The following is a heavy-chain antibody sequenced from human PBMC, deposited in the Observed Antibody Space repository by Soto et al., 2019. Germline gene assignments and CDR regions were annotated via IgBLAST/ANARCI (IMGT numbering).Heavy chain of an antibody. Sequence: ESLKISCKGPGHIFSNYWFGWVRQTPGKGLEWMGIIFFRDSETKFSPSFQGQVTISVDKSLNTVYLQWNTLKASDSGVYYCARGYFDSGHGYDLWGQGTQVTVSS. CDR3: ARGYFDSGHGYDL. J-gene: IGHJ5*02. D-gene: IGHD3-9*01. CDR2: IFFRDSET. CDR1: GHIFSNYW. V-gene: IGHV5-51*01.